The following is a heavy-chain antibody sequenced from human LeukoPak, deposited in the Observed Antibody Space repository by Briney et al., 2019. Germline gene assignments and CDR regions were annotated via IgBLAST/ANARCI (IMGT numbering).Heavy chain of an antibody. CDR2: INPNSGGT. CDR3: ARVDSSGWYYFDY. CDR1: GYTFTSYG. D-gene: IGHD6-19*01. V-gene: IGHV1-2*02. Sequence: ASVKVSCKASGYTFTSYGISWVRQAPGQGLEWMGWINPNSGGTNYAQKFQGRVTMTRDTSISTAYMELSRLRSDDTAVYYCARVDSSGWYYFDYWGQGTLVTVSS. J-gene: IGHJ4*02.